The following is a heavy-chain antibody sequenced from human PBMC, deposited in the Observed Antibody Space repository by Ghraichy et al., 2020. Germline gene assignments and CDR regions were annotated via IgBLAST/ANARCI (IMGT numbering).Heavy chain of an antibody. CDR3: ARGGFVVVTDNAFDI. V-gene: IGHV4-59*01. CDR1: GGSISSYY. J-gene: IGHJ3*02. CDR2: IYYSGST. D-gene: IGHD2-21*02. Sequence: SETLSLTCTVSGGSISSYYWSWIRQPPGKGLEWIGYIYYSGSTNYNPSLKSRVTISVDTSKNQFSLKLSSVTAADTAVYYCARGGFVVVTDNAFDIWGQGTMVTVSS.